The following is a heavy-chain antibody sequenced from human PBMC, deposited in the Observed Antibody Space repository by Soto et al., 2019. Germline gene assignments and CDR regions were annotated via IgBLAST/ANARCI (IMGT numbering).Heavy chain of an antibody. CDR3: IIDPNPDYYDSTDYGMDV. CDR1: GFTFSNAW. J-gene: IGHJ6*02. V-gene: IGHV3-15*01. Sequence: SLRLSCAASGFTFSNAWMSWVRQAPGKGLEWVGRIKSKTDGGTTEYAAPVKGRFTISRDDSKNTLYLQMNSLNTEDTTVYYFIIDPNPDYYDSTDYGMDVWGQGTTVTVSS. CDR2: IKSKTDGGTT. D-gene: IGHD3-22*01.